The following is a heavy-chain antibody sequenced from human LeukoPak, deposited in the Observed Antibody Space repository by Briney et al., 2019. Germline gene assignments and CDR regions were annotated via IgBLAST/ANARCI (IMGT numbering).Heavy chain of an antibody. D-gene: IGHD2-15*01. CDR1: GYTFTSYD. Sequence: GASVKVSCKASGYTFTSYDINWVRQATGQGLEWMGWINPNSGTTGYAQKFQGRVTMTRNTSISTAYMELSSLRSEDTAVYYCARGLRLGYCSGGSCSGGFDPWGQGTLVTVSS. CDR2: INPNSGTT. J-gene: IGHJ5*02. V-gene: IGHV1-8*01. CDR3: ARGLRLGYCSGGSCSGGFDP.